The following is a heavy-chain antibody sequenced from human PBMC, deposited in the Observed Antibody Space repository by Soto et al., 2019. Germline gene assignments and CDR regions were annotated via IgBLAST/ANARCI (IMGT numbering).Heavy chain of an antibody. CDR3: TREVDDGPIWFDP. D-gene: IGHD1-1*01. CDR2: TYYKSKWYN. Sequence: SQTLSLTCAISGDSVSSNSAAWNWIRQSPSRGLEWLGRTYYKSKWYNDYAVSVKSRITINPDTSKNRFSLQLNSVSPEDTAVYYCTREVDDGPIWFDPWGQGTLVTVSS. J-gene: IGHJ5*02. V-gene: IGHV6-1*01. CDR1: GDSVSSNSAA.